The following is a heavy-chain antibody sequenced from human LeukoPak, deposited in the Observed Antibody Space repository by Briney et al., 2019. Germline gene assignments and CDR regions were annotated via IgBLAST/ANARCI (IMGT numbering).Heavy chain of an antibody. D-gene: IGHD4-11*01. CDR2: ISSSGSTI. V-gene: IGHV3-11*04. J-gene: IGHJ6*03. CDR1: GFTFSDYY. CDR3: ARVPVTGFRYYYYMDV. Sequence: GGSLRLSCAASGFTFSDYYMSWIRQAPGKGLEWVSYISSSGSTIYYADSVKGRFTISRDNAKNSLYLQMNSLRAEDTAVYYCARVPVTGFRYYYYMDVWGKGTTVTVSS.